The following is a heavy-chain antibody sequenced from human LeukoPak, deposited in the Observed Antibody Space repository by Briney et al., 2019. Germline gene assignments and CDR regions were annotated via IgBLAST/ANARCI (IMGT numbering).Heavy chain of an antibody. CDR1: GSTFSTTW. CDR3: AYTNHLTY. Sequence: QPGGSLRLSCAASGSTFSTTWMHWVRQAPSQGLAWVSNINSDGSSTTYADSVKGRFTISRDNAKNLLSMQMHYVRAGDTAIYYCAYTNHLTYWGQGTLVTVSS. CDR2: INSDGSST. J-gene: IGHJ4*02. V-gene: IGHV3-74*03. D-gene: IGHD3-16*01.